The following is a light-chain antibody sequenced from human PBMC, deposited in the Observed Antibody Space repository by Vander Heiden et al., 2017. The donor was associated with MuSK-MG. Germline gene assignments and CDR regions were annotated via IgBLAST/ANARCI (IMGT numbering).Light chain of an antibody. CDR2: EVS. CDR1: SSDVGGYYY. Sequence: QSALTQPPSASGSPGPSVTISCTGTSSDVGGYYYVSWYHQHPGKAHKLMIYEVSKRASGVPDRFAGSKSGNTASLTVSGREEEDEAEYYCSAYAGRSILVVGTGTKVTVL. CDR3: SAYAGRSILV. J-gene: IGLJ1*01. V-gene: IGLV2-8*01.